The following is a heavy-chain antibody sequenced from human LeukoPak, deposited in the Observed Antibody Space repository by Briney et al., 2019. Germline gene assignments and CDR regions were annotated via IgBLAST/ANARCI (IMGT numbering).Heavy chain of an antibody. J-gene: IGHJ4*02. CDR2: ISSSSSYT. Sequence: GGSLRLSCAPSGFTFSDYYMNWIRQAPGKGLEWVSYISSSSSYTNYADSVKGRFTISRDNAKNSLHLQMNSLRAEDTAVYYCALLGELRFEDYWGQGTLVTVSS. D-gene: IGHD1-7*01. CDR3: ALLGELRFEDY. CDR1: GFTFSDYY. V-gene: IGHV3-11*06.